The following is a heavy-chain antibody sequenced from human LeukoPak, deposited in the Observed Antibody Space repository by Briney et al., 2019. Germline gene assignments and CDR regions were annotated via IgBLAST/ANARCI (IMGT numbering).Heavy chain of an antibody. V-gene: IGHV3-73*01. J-gene: IGHJ4*02. CDR3: TRPNYGDYADDY. CDR1: GFTFSGSA. Sequence: GGSLRLSCAASGFTFSGSAMHWVRRAPGTGLEWVGRIRSKAKNYETTYAPSVKGRFAISRDDSKNTAFLQMNGLKTEDTAMYYCTRPNYGDYADDYWGQGTLVTVSS. D-gene: IGHD4-17*01. CDR2: IRSKAKNYET.